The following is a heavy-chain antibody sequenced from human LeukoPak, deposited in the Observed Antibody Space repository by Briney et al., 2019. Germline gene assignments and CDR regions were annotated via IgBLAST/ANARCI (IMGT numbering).Heavy chain of an antibody. CDR1: GYSFTSYW. D-gene: IGHD5-12*01. CDR3: ARVGYSGYDYDDAFDI. Sequence: GESLKISCKGSGYSFTSYWIGWVRQMPGKGLEWMGIIYPGDSDTRYSPSFQGQVTISADKSISTAYLQWSSLKASDTAMYYCARVGYSGYDYDDAFDIWGQGTMVTVSS. CDR2: IYPGDSDT. J-gene: IGHJ3*02. V-gene: IGHV5-51*01.